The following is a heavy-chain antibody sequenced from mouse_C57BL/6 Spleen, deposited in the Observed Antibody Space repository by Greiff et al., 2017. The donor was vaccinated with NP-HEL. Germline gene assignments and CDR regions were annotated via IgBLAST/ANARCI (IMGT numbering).Heavy chain of an antibody. V-gene: IGHV1-50*01. D-gene: IGHD1-1*01. J-gene: IGHJ3*01. CDR1: GYTFTSYW. CDR3: ARWTTVVATEGFAY. Sequence: QVQLQQPGAELVKPGASVKLSCKASGYTFTSYWMQWVKQRPGQGLEWIGEIDPSDSYTNYNQKFKGKATLTVDTSSSTAYMQLGSLTSEDSAVYYCARWTTVVATEGFAYWGQGTLVTVSA. CDR2: IDPSDSYT.